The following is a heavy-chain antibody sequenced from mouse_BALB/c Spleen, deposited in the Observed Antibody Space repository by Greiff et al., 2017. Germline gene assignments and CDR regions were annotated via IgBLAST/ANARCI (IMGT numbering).Heavy chain of an antibody. CDR3: ARDHVYGNYNYFDY. CDR1: GFSLTGYG. J-gene: IGHJ2*01. Sequence: VQGVESGPGLVAPSQSLSITCTVSGFSLTGYGVNWVRQPPGKGLEWLGMIWGDGSTDYNSALKSRLSISKDNSKSQVFLKMNSLQTDDTARYYCARDHVYGNYNYFDYWGQGTTLTVSS. CDR2: IWGDGST. D-gene: IGHD2-1*01. V-gene: IGHV2-6-7*01.